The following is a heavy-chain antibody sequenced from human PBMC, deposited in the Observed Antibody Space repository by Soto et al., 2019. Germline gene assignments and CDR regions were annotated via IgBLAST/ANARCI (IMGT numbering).Heavy chain of an antibody. CDR1: GDSVSGNSAAA. CDR3: VRGTRSAFDI. Sequence: SQTLSLNCAITGDSVSGNSAAAWNWIRQSPSRGLEWLGRTYYRSKWYNDYALSVKSRITINPDTSKNQFSLQLISVTPEDTAVYYRVRGTRSAFDIWGQGTMVSVSS. V-gene: IGHV6-1*01. J-gene: IGHJ3*02. CDR2: TYYRSKWYN.